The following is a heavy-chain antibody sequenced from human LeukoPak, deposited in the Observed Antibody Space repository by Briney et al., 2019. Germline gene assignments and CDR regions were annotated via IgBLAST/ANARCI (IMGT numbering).Heavy chain of an antibody. Sequence: ASVKFSCKASGYIFTSYVLHWVRQAPGQGLEWMGWISTYNGHTNYARKVQGRVTMTTDTSTSTAYMELRSLRSDDTAVYFCAREGGRYCSGGSCYSSNGWYGGLNYWGQGTLVTVSS. J-gene: IGHJ4*02. V-gene: IGHV1-18*01. CDR2: ISTYNGHT. D-gene: IGHD2-15*01. CDR3: AREGGRYCSGGSCYSSNGWYGGLNY. CDR1: GYIFTSYV.